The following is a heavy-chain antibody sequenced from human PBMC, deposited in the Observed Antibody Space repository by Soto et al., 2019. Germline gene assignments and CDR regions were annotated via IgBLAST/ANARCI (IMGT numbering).Heavy chain of an antibody. CDR1: SDSISSYY. Sequence: QVQLQESGPGLVKPSETLSLTCTVSSDSISSYYWIWIRQSPGKGLEWIGYTDYSGNTNYNPSLKSRVTISGDTSKNKFNLRLSSVTAADTAVYYCACAVGDPLYYLDYWGQGTLVTVSS. J-gene: IGHJ4*02. CDR2: TDYSGNT. CDR3: ACAVGDPLYYLDY. V-gene: IGHV4-59*08. D-gene: IGHD6-19*01.